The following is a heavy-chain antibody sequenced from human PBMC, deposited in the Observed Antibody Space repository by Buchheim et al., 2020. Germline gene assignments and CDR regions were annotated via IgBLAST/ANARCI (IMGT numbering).Heavy chain of an antibody. CDR3: AREYSSSSGRAFDI. J-gene: IGHJ3*02. CDR2: ISSSSSTT. D-gene: IGHD6-6*01. V-gene: IGHV3-48*02. Sequence: EVQLVESGGGLVQPGGSQRLSCAASGFTFRSYNMNWVRQAPGKGLEWVSYISSSSSTTYYADSVKGRFTISRDNANNSVYLQMNSLRDEDTAVYYCAREYSSSSGRAFDIWGQGI. CDR1: GFTFRSYN.